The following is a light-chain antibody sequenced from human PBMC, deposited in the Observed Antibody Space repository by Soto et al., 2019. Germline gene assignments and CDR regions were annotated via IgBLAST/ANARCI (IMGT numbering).Light chain of an antibody. CDR1: QNVMYN. CDR3: QQYHNWPLT. CDR2: GAT. Sequence: EIVLTQSPATLYVSPGGRATLSCRASQNVMYNLAWYQQKPGQAPRLLVYGATTRATDAPPRFRGSGSGTEFSLTISSLQSEDFATYYCQQYHNWPLTFGGGTKVEVK. V-gene: IGKV3-15*01. J-gene: IGKJ4*01.